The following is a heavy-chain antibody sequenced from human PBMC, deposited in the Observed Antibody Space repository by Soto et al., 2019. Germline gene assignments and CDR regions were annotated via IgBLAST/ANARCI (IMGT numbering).Heavy chain of an antibody. V-gene: IGHV3-53*01. D-gene: IGHD2-15*01. CDR2: IYSGETT. J-gene: IGHJ4*02. CDR3: ANFPSCSSSTCLDY. Sequence: GGSLRLSCAASGFNVDSDYMNWVRQTPGKWLEWVASIYSGETTYYADSVRGRFTISGDNAINSLYLQMNSLRPDDTAVYYCANFPSCSSSTCLDYWGRGXLVTVYS. CDR1: GFNVDSDY.